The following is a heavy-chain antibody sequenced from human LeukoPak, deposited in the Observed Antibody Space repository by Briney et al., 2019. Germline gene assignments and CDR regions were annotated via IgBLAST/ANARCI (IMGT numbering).Heavy chain of an antibody. Sequence: PGGSLRLSCAASGFTFSSYGMHWVRQAPGKGLEWVAFIRYDGSNKYYADSVKGRFTISRDNSKNTLYLQMNSLRAEDTAVYYCVPTTVVTQNYYYYMDVWGKGTTVTVSS. CDR1: GFTFSSYG. V-gene: IGHV3-30*02. J-gene: IGHJ6*03. CDR2: IRYDGSNK. D-gene: IGHD4-23*01. CDR3: VPTTVVTQNYYYYMDV.